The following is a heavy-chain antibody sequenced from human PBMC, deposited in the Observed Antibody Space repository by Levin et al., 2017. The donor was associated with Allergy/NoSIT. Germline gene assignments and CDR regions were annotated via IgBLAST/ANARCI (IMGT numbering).Heavy chain of an antibody. V-gene: IGHV4-39*01. CDR3: ARHKAAEGFSNSYSGSDS. CDR2: LYYGGSI. CDR1: GVSISSSTDY. J-gene: IGHJ4*02. Sequence: SQTLSLTCTVSGVSISSSTDYWVWIRQPPGKGLEWIGTLYYGGSIFYNPSLESRVTISVDTSDNRLSLTLTSVTAADTAVYYCARHKAAEGFSNSYSGSDSWGQGTLVTVSS. D-gene: IGHD6-13*01.